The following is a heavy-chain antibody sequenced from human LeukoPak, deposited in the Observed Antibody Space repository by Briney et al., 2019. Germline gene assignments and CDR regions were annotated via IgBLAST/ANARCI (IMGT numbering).Heavy chain of an antibody. CDR3: ASQSVPAAIGRGLRFDP. D-gene: IGHD2-2*01. V-gene: IGHV1-69*02. J-gene: IGHJ5*02. CDR2: IIPILGIA. CDR1: GGTFSSYT. Sequence: SVKVSCKASGGTFSSYTISWVRQAPGQGLEWMGRIIPILGIANYAQKFQGRVTITADKSTSAAYMELSSLRSEDTAVYYCASQSVPAAIGRGLRFDPWGQGTLVTVSS.